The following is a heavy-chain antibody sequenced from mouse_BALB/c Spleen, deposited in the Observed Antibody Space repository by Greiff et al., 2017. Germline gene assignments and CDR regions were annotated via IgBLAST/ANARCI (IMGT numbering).Heavy chain of an antibody. CDR2: ISDGGSYT. V-gene: IGHV5-4*02. CDR3: ARDEEGGFDY. CDR1: GFTFSDYY. J-gene: IGHJ2*01. Sequence: DVQLVESGGGLVKPGGSLKLSCAASGFTFSDYYMYWVRQTPEKRLEWVATISDGGSYTYYPDSVKGRFTISRDNAKNNLYLQMSSLKSEDTAMYYCARDEEGGFDYWGQGTTLTVSS. D-gene: IGHD1-1*02.